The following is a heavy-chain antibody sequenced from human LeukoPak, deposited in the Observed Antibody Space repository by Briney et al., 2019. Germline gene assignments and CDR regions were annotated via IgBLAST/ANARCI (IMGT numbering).Heavy chain of an antibody. CDR1: VYTFTNFY. CDR3: ARRPIDCIITNCYVDY. CDR2: MNPNSGDT. V-gene: IGHV1-2*02. Sequence: ASVKVSCKASVYTFTNFYIHWVRQAPGQGLEWMGWMNPNSGDTSYAREFQDRVTMTRDTSLSTAYMELSRLRSDDTAVYYCARRPIDCIITNCYVDYWGQGTLVTVSS. J-gene: IGHJ4*02. D-gene: IGHD2-2*01.